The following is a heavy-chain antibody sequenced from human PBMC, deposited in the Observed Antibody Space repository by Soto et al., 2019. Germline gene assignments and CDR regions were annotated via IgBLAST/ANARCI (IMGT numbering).Heavy chain of an antibody. D-gene: IGHD2-21*02. J-gene: IGHJ4*02. CDR2: IIPIFGTA. V-gene: IGHV1-69*13. Sequence: SVKVSCKASGGTFSSYAISWVRQAPGQGLEWMGGIIPIFGTANYAQKFQGRVTITADESTSTAYMELSSLRSEDTAVYYCARERYCGGDCYGLKASNNFDFWGQGTLVTVSS. CDR1: GGTFSSYA. CDR3: ARERYCGGDCYGLKASNNFDF.